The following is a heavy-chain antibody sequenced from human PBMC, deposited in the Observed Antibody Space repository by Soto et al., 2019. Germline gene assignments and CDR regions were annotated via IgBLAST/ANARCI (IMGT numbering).Heavy chain of an antibody. V-gene: IGHV4-34*01. J-gene: IGHJ6*04. CDR2: INHSGST. CDR1: GGSFSGYY. Sequence: SETLSLTCAVYGGSFSGYYWSWIRQPPGKGLEWIGEINHSGSTNYNPSLKSRVTISVDTSKNQFSLKLSSVTAADTAVYYCARGRVAALRYFDWLFQLDVWGKGTTVTDSS. CDR3: ARGRVAALRYFDWLFQLDV. D-gene: IGHD3-9*01.